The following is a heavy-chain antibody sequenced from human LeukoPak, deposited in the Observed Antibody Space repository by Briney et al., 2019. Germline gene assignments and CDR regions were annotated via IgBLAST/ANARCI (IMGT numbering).Heavy chain of an antibody. CDR3: AKDAINHYYGSGSYFDY. J-gene: IGHJ4*02. V-gene: IGHV3-23*01. CDR1: GFTFSNYA. CDR2: ISGSGGST. Sequence: PGGSLRLSCAASGFTFSNYAMSWVRQAPGKGLEWVSAISGSGGSTHYADSVKGRFTISRDNSKNTLYLQMNSLRAEDTAVYYCAKDAINHYYGSGSYFDYWGQGTLVTVSS. D-gene: IGHD3-10*01.